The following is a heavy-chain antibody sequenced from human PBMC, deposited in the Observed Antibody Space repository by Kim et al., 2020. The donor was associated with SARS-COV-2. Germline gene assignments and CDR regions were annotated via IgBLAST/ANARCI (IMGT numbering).Heavy chain of an antibody. V-gene: IGHV3-23*01. D-gene: IGHD4-17*01. J-gene: IGHJ3*02. CDR3: AKDREDPFDDYGGNEGAFDI. CDR1: GFTFSSYA. Sequence: GGSLRLSCAASGFTFSSYAMSWVRQAPGKGLEWVSAISGSGGSTYYADSVKGRFTISRDNSKNTLYLQMNSLRAEDTAVYYCAKDREDPFDDYGGNEGAFDIWGQGTMVTVSS. CDR2: ISGSGGST.